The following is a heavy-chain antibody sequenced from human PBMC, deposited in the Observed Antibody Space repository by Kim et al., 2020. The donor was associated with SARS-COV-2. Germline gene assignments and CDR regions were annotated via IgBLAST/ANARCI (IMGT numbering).Heavy chain of an antibody. V-gene: IGHV1-3*01. CDR2: IDCGNGYI. J-gene: IGHJ4*02. CDR1: GHFFTRDS. CDR3: RGGFYFDY. D-gene: IGHD3-16*01. Sequence: ASVKVSCKTSGHFFTRDSIHWVRQAPGQGLEWMGGIDCGNGYIIYSQKFQGRVTFTTDTSASTAYMELSFLRSEDSAGYYCRGGFYFDYWGQGSLVTVSS.